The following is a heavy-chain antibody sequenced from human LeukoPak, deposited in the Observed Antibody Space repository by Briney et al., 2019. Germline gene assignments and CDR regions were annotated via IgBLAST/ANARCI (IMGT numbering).Heavy chain of an antibody. J-gene: IGHJ4*02. CDR2: IGGSGGST. Sequence: GGSLRLSCAASGFTFSSYAMSWVRQAPGKGLEWVSAIGGSGGSTYYADSVKGRFTISRDNSKNSLSLQMNSLRPEDTAVYYCASRYSSSWALDYWGLGTLVTASS. V-gene: IGHV3-23*01. CDR3: ASRYSSSWALDY. CDR1: GFTFSSYA. D-gene: IGHD6-13*01.